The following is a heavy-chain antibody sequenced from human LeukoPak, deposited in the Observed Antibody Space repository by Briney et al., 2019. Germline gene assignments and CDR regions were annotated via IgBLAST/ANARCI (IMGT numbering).Heavy chain of an antibody. CDR3: ARDLNVYGSGSRVVAFDI. V-gene: IGHV1-46*01. CDR2: INPTGGST. CDR1: GYTFTSYY. J-gene: IGHJ3*02. D-gene: IGHD3-10*01. Sequence: ASVKVSCKASGYTFTSYYMHWVRQAPGQGLEWMGLINPTGGSTGYAQKFQGRVTMTRDMSTSTDYMELSSLRSEDTAIYYCARDLNVYGSGSRVVAFDIWGQGTMVTVSS.